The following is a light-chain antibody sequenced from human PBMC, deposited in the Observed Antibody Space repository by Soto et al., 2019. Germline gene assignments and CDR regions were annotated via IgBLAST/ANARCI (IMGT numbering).Light chain of an antibody. CDR1: QSVGSTY. CDR3: QQYGYSRT. CDR2: GAS. Sequence: EIVLTQSPGTLSLSPGERATLSCRASQSVGSTYLAWYPKKPGQAPRLLIYGASTRATVIPDRFSGSGSGTDFTLTISRLEPEDFAVFYFQQYGYSRTFGQGTKVEIK. V-gene: IGKV3-20*01. J-gene: IGKJ1*01.